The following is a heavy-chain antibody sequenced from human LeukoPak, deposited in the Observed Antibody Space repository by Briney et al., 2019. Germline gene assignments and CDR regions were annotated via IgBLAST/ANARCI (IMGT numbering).Heavy chain of an antibody. J-gene: IGHJ4*02. CDR3: ARLGMPSRPFGVVIP. CDR1: GYSFTSYW. Sequence: GESLKISCKGSGYSFTSYWIGWVRQMPGKGLEWMGIIYPGDSDTRYSPSFQGQVTISADKSISTAYLQWSSLKASDTAMYYCARLGMPSRPFGVVIPWGQGTLVTVSS. V-gene: IGHV5-51*01. D-gene: IGHD3-3*01. CDR2: IYPGDSDT.